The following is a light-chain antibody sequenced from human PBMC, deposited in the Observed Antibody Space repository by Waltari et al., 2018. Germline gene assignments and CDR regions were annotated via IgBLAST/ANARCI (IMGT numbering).Light chain of an antibody. J-gene: IGLJ1*01. CDR3: SSYTTSISYV. CDR1: SSDLGVYNH. CDR2: DVT. V-gene: IGLV2-14*03. Sequence: QSALTQPASVSGSPGQSITISCTGTSSDLGVYNHVSWYQQLPGTAPKLMIYDVTNRPSGGSDRFSGSKSDYTASLPISGLQAEDEADYYCSSYTTSISYVFGTGTRVTV.